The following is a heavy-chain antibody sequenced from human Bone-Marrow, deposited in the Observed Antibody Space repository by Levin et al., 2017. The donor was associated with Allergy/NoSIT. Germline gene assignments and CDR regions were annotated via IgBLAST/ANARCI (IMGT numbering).Heavy chain of an antibody. Sequence: LSLPCAASGFTFSNAWMSWVRQAPGKGLEWVGRIKSKTDGGTTDYAAPVKGRFTISRDDSKNTLYLQMNSLKTEDTAVYYCTTLLPVHYYYYYGMDVWGQGTTVTVSS. D-gene: IGHD2-2*01. CDR2: IKSKTDGGTT. V-gene: IGHV3-15*01. CDR3: TTLLPVHYYYYYGMDV. J-gene: IGHJ6*02. CDR1: GFTFSNAW.